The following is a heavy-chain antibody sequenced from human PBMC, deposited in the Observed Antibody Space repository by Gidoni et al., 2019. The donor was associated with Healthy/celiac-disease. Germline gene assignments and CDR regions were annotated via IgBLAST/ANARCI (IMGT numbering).Heavy chain of an antibody. D-gene: IGHD1-26*01. V-gene: IGHV1-69*01. CDR1: GGTFSSYA. Sequence: QVQLVQSGAEVKKPGSSVNVYCKAPGGTFSSYAISWVRQAPGQGLEWMGGIIPIFGTANYAQKFQGRVTITADESTSTADMELSSLRSEDTAVYYCARVSSGSYTDYWGQGTLVTVSS. J-gene: IGHJ4*02. CDR3: ARVSSGSYTDY. CDR2: IIPIFGTA.